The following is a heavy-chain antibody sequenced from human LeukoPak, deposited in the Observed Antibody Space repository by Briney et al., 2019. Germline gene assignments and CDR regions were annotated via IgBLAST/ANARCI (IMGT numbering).Heavy chain of an antibody. CDR1: GYTLTELS. Sequence: ASVKVSCKVSGYTLTELSMHWVRQAPGKGLEWMGWINPNSGGTNYAQKLQGRVTMTTDTSTSTAYMELRSLRSDDTAVYYCARSGVLGDWFDPWGQGTLVTVSS. CDR3: ARSGVLGDWFDP. CDR2: INPNSGGT. D-gene: IGHD3-16*01. J-gene: IGHJ5*02. V-gene: IGHV1-2*02.